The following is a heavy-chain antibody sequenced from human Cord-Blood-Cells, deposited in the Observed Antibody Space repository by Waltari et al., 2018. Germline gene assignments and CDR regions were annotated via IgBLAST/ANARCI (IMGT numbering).Heavy chain of an antibody. CDR1: GLTYSRYW. V-gene: IGHV3-74*01. D-gene: IGHD2-21*02. J-gene: IGHJ4*02. CDR3: AREHSVVVTAIDY. Sequence: VQLVESGGGLVQPGGSLRLSCAASGLTYSRYWMHLVRPAPGKGLVWVSRINSDGSSTSYADSVKGRFTNSRDNAKNTLYLQMNSLRAEDTAVYYCAREHSVVVTAIDYWGQGTLVTVSS. CDR2: INSDGSST.